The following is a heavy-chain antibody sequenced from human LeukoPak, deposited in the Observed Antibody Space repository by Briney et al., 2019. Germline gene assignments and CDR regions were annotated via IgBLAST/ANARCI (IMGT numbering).Heavy chain of an antibody. CDR1: GLTSGIYA. J-gene: IGHJ4*02. V-gene: IGHV3-23*01. D-gene: IGHD2-15*01. Sequence: GGSLRLSCAASGLTSGIYAMSWVRQAPGKGLEWVSAFSGGGDSFYADSVRGRFSISADRSRNILYLQMNSLRGEDTAVYYCGKEVERHIDLRYWGQGTPVTVSS. CDR3: GKEVERHIDLRY. CDR2: FSGGGDS.